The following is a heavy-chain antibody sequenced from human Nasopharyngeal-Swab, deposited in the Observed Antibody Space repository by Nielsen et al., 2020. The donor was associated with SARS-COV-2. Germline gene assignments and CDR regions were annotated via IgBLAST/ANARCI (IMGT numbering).Heavy chain of an antibody. Sequence: GESPKIPRAASGFILRTPAMHWLRQAPGKGPEWVAITPYDGSITYYTDSVKGRFTIPRDNSKKTLSLQMNSLRIEDTAVYYCARDSENDGWFPYSWGQGTLVTVSS. CDR3: ARDSENDGWFPYS. J-gene: IGHJ4*02. D-gene: IGHD6-19*01. CDR2: TPYDGSIT. V-gene: IGHV3-30-3*01. CDR1: GFILRTPA.